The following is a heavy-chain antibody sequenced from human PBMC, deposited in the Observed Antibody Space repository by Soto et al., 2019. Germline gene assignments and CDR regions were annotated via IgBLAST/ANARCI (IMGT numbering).Heavy chain of an antibody. CDR3: AIESLPPEYDILTGYFRRPYYFDY. CDR1: GGSISSYY. V-gene: IGHV4-59*01. D-gene: IGHD3-9*01. CDR2: IYYSGST. J-gene: IGHJ4*02. Sequence: QVQLQESGPGLVKPSETLSLTCTVSGGSISSYYWSWIRQPPGKGLEWIGYIYYSGSTNYNPSLKSRVSISVDTSKNQFSLKLRSVTAADTAVYYCAIESLPPEYDILTGYFRRPYYFDYWGQGTLVTVSS.